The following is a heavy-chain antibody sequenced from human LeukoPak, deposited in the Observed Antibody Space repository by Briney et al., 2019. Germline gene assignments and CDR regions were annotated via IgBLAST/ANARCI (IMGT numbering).Heavy chain of an antibody. CDR2: ISSSSSYI. D-gene: IGHD6-19*01. Sequence: PGGSLRLSCAASGFTFSINGMNWVRQAPGKGLEWVSSISSSSSYIYYADSVKGRFTISRDNAKNSLYLQMNSLRAEDTAVYYCARAPGYSSGYFDYWGQGTLVTVSS. CDR1: GFTFSING. J-gene: IGHJ4*02. V-gene: IGHV3-21*01. CDR3: ARAPGYSSGYFDY.